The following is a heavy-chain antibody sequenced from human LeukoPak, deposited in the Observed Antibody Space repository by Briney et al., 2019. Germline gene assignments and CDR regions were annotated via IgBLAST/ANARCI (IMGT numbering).Heavy chain of an antibody. CDR2: ISSSSSYI. CDR1: GFTFSSYG. V-gene: IGHV3-21*01. CDR3: ARDGLPVALDK. D-gene: IGHD2-2*01. J-gene: IGHJ4*02. Sequence: PGRSLRLSCAASGFTFSSYGMHWVRQAPGKGLEWVSSISSSSSYIYYADSVKGRFTISRDNAKNSLYLQMNSLRGDDTAVYYCARDGLPVALDKWGQGTLVTVSS.